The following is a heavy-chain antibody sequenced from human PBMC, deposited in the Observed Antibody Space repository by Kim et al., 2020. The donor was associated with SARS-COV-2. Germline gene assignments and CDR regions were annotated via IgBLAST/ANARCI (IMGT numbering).Heavy chain of an antibody. CDR1: GGSISSSSYY. CDR3: ARLGIFGVVTFDY. J-gene: IGHJ4*02. D-gene: IGHD3-3*01. CDR2: IYYSGST. Sequence: SETLSLTCTVSGGSISSSSYYWGWIRQPPGKGLEWIGSIYYSGSTYYNPSLKSRVTISVDTSKNQFSLKLSSVTAADTAVYYCARLGIFGVVTFDYWGQGTLVTVSS. V-gene: IGHV4-39*01.